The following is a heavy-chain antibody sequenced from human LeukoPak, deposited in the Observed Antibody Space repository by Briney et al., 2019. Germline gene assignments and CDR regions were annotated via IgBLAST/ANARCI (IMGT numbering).Heavy chain of an antibody. CDR1: GGSISSGDYY. CDR2: IYYSGST. D-gene: IGHD5-24*01. J-gene: IGHJ4*02. Sequence: KPSETLSLTCTVSGGSISSGDYYWSWIRQPPGKGLEWIGYIYYSGSTYYNPSLKSRVTISVDTSKNQFSLKLSSVTAADTAVYYCARLGRDGYNLLYDYWAREPWSPSPQ. CDR3: ARLGRDGYNLLYDY. V-gene: IGHV4-30-4*08.